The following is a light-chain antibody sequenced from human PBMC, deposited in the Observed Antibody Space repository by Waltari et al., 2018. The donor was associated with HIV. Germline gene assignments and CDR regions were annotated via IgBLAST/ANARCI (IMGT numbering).Light chain of an antibody. CDR3: QSYDSSLRLWV. V-gene: IGLV1-40*01. CDR2: SIS. Sequence: QSVLTPPPSVTGAPGQRITISCTGSNSHSGARHAVKWYQRLPGTAPNLLLHSISMRPSGVPARFSGSKSGTSGSLAITGLQTEDEADYYCQSYDSSLRLWVFGGGTKLTVL. CDR1: NSHSGARHA. J-gene: IGLJ3*02.